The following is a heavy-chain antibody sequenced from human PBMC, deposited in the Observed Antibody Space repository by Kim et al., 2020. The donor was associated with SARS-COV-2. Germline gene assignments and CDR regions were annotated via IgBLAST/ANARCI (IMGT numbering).Heavy chain of an antibody. J-gene: IGHJ4*02. V-gene: IGHV4-39*01. CDR3: ARVSRTAAGFDY. D-gene: IGHD6-13*01. Sequence: YYNPSLKSRLTISVDTSKNQFSLKLSSVTAADTAVYYCARVSRTAAGFDYWGQGTLVTVSS.